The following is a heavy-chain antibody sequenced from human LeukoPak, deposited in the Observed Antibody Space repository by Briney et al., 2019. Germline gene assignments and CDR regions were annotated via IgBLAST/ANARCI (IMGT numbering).Heavy chain of an antibody. Sequence: SETLSLTCTVSGGSISSGGYYWSWIRQHPGKGLEWIGYIYYSGSTYYNPSLKSRVTISVDTSKNQFSLKLSSVTAADTAVYYCARTAALGATPYYFDYWGQGTLVTVSS. D-gene: IGHD1-26*01. J-gene: IGHJ4*02. CDR1: GGSISSGGYY. V-gene: IGHV4-31*03. CDR3: ARTAALGATPYYFDY. CDR2: IYYSGST.